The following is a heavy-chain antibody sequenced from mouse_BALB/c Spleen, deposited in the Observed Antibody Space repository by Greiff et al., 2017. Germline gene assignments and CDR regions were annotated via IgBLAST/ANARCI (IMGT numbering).Heavy chain of an antibody. Sequence: EVQLVESGGDLVKPGGSLKLSCAASGFTFSSYGMSWVRQTPDKRLEWVATISSGGSYTYYPDSVKGRFTISRDNAKNTLYLQMSSLKSEDTAMYYCARHSTTVVEGTFAYWGQGTLVTVSA. J-gene: IGHJ3*01. V-gene: IGHV5-6*01. D-gene: IGHD1-1*01. CDR3: ARHSTTVVEGTFAY. CDR2: ISSGGSYT. CDR1: GFTFSSYG.